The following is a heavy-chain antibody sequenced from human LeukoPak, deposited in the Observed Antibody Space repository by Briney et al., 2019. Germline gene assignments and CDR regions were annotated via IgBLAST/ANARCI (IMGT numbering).Heavy chain of an antibody. CDR1: GYSFTSYW. D-gene: IGHD5-18*01. J-gene: IGHJ4*02. V-gene: IGHV5-10-1*01. Sequence: GESLKISCKGSGYSFTSYWISWVRQMPGKGLEWMGRIDPSDSYTNYSPSLQGHVTISADESISTAYLQWSSLKASDTAMYYCARQVDTAQYWFDYWGQGTLVTVSS. CDR3: ARQVDTAQYWFDY. CDR2: IDPSDSYT.